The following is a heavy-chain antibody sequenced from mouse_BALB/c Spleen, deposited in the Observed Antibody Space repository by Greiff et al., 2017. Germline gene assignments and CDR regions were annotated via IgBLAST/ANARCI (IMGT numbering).Heavy chain of an antibody. CDR3: ARSRTVPMDY. J-gene: IGHJ4*01. D-gene: IGHD1-1*01. CDR2: INPSTGYT. V-gene: IGHV1-7*01. CDR1: GYTFTSYW. Sequence: QVQLKQSGAELAKPGASVKMSCKASGYTFTSYWMHWVKQRPGQGLEWIGYINPSTGYTEYNQKFKDKATLTADKSSSTAYMQLSSLTSEDSAVYYCARSRTVPMDYWGQGTSVTVSS.